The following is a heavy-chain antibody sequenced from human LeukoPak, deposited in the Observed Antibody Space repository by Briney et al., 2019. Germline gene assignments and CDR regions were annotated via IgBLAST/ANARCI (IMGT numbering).Heavy chain of an antibody. CDR1: GFRFSDSW. Sequence: GGSLSLSCAASGFRFSDSWMTWVHQTPGKGLQWVASIHEDAGEKQYVESVRGRFTISRDNAKNSLYLQMNILRVEDTAVYYCASSKDHYCHYWGQGTLVTVSS. CDR3: ASSKDHYCHY. V-gene: IGHV3-7*05. J-gene: IGHJ4*02. CDR2: IHEDAGEK.